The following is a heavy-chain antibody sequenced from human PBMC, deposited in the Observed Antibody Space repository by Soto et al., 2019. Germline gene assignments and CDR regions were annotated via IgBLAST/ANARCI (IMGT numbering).Heavy chain of an antibody. V-gene: IGHV3-9*01. D-gene: IGHD3-3*01. Sequence: GGSLRLSCAASGFTFDDYAMHWVRQAPGKGLEWVSGISWNSGSIGYADSVKGRFTISRDNAKNSLYLQMNSLRAEDTALYYCAKDIRDFWSGYYIGYFDYWGQGTLVTVSS. CDR2: ISWNSGSI. CDR3: AKDIRDFWSGYYIGYFDY. CDR1: GFTFDDYA. J-gene: IGHJ4*02.